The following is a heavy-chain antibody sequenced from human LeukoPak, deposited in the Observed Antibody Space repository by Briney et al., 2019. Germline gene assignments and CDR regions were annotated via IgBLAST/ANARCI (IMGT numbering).Heavy chain of an antibody. Sequence: GGSLRLSCAASGFTFDDYGMSWVRQAPGKGLEWVANIKQDGSEKYYVDSVKGRFTISRDNAKNSLYLQMNSLRAEDTAVYYCAGSTYYYYYMDVWGKGTTVTVSS. CDR1: GFTFDDYG. CDR2: IKQDGSEK. CDR3: AGSTYYYYYMDV. D-gene: IGHD5/OR15-5a*01. V-gene: IGHV3-7*01. J-gene: IGHJ6*03.